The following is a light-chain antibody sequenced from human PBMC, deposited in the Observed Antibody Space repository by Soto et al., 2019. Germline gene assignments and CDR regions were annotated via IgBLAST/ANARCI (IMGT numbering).Light chain of an antibody. CDR1: QSVRSH. J-gene: IGKJ1*01. V-gene: IGKV3-15*01. Sequence: EIVMTQSPAILSVSPGEGATLSCRASQSVRSHLAWYQQKPGQAPRLLIYDASTRATGVPARFSGSGSGTEFTLTISRLEPEDFAVYYCQQYGSSPRFGQGTKVEIK. CDR3: QQYGSSPR. CDR2: DAS.